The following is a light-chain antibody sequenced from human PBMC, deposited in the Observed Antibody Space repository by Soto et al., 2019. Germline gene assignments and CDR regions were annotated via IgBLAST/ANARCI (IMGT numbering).Light chain of an antibody. CDR1: QSVFNN. Sequence: EIVLTQSPATLSVSPGERATLSCRASQSVFNNHIGWYQQKPGQAPRRLIFGASFRATGIPDRFSGSVSGTDFTLTITTLQPDDFASYYCQSNYILPWTFGQGTKVDIK. J-gene: IGKJ1*01. CDR3: QSNYILPWT. V-gene: IGKV3D-15*03. CDR2: GAS.